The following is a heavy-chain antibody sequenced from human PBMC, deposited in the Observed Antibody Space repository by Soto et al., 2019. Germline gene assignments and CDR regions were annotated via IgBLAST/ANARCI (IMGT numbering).Heavy chain of an antibody. CDR1: GFPFTGYA. CDR3: ANSRVSMVRGLIIIPNY. V-gene: IGHV3-23*01. D-gene: IGHD3-10*01. J-gene: IGHJ4*02. CDR2: ISGHGDAT. Sequence: PGGSLRLSCAASGFPFTGYAMSWVRQAPGKGLEWASAISGHGDATFYADSVKGRFTISRDNSKNTLYLHMNSLRAEDTALYYCANSRVSMVRGLIIIPNYWGQGTLVTVSS.